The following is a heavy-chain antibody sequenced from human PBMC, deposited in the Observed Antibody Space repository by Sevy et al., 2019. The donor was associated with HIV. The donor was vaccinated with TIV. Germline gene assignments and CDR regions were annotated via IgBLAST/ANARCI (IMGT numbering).Heavy chain of an antibody. CDR2: IKQDGSEK. D-gene: IGHD6-13*01. CDR1: GFTFSSYW. J-gene: IGHJ6*02. CDR3: ARVGSSSWYGGYYYYGMDV. Sequence: GGSLRLSCAASGFTFSSYWMSWVRQAPGKGLEWVANIKQDGSEKYYVDSVKGRFTISRDNAKNSLYLLMNSLRAEDTAVYYCARVGSSSWYGGYYYYGMDVWGQGTTVTVSS. V-gene: IGHV3-7*01.